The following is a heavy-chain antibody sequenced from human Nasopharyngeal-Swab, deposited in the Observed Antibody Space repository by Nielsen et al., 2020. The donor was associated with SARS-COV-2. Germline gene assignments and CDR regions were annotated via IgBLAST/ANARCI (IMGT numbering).Heavy chain of an antibody. Sequence: SETLSLTCTVSGGSISSGGYYWSWIRQHPGKGLEWIGYIYYSGSTYYNPSLKSRVTISVDTSKSQFSLKLTSVTAADTAVYYCARELYDGSGLLDSWGHGTLVTVSS. CDR3: ARELYDGSGLLDS. V-gene: IGHV4-31*03. D-gene: IGHD3-22*01. CDR2: IYYSGST. CDR1: GGSISSGGYY. J-gene: IGHJ5*01.